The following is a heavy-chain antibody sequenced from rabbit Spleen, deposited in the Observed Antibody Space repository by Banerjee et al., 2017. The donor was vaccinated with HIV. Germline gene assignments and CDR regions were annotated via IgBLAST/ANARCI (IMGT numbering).Heavy chain of an antibody. CDR3: ARGINSGWGERLNL. CDR1: GIDFSSGYY. D-gene: IGHD4-1*01. CDR2: IYSSSGST. Sequence: QQQLEESGGGLVQPEGSLTLTCTASGIDFSSGYYMCWVRQAPGKGLEWIACIYSSSGSTWYASWVNGRFTISRSTSLNTVDLKMTSLTAADTATYFCARGINSGWGERLNLWGPGTLVTVS. V-gene: IGHV1S43*01. J-gene: IGHJ4*01.